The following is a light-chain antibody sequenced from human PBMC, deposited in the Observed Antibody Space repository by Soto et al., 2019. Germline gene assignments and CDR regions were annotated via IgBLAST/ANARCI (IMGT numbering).Light chain of an antibody. CDR1: QSNSSSY. V-gene: IGKV3-20*01. Sequence: DIVLTQSPGTRCLSPGERATLSCRASQSNSSSYLAWYQQKPGQAPRLLIYGASSRATGIPDRFSGSGSGTDFTLTISRLEPEDFAVYYCQQYGNSPWTFGQGTKVEI. CDR3: QQYGNSPWT. CDR2: GAS. J-gene: IGKJ1*01.